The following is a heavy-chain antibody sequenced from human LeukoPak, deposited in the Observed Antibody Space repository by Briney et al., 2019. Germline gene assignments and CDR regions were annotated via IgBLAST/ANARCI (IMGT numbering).Heavy chain of an antibody. CDR3: AKAGMTTGDYFDY. D-gene: IGHD4-17*01. CDR1: GFTFSSYW. J-gene: IGHJ4*02. V-gene: IGHV3-74*01. Sequence: PGGSLRLSCAASGFTFSSYWMHWVRQAPGKGLVWVSRINSDGSSTSYADSVKGRFTISRDNSKNTLYLQMNSLGAEDTAVYYCAKAGMTTGDYFDYWGQGTLVTVSS. CDR2: INSDGSST.